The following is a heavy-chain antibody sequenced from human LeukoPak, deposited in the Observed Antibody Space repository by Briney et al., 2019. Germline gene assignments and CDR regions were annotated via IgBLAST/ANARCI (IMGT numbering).Heavy chain of an antibody. CDR1: GFTFSSYA. Sequence: QPGGSLRLSCAASGFTFSSYAMSWVRQAQGKGLEWVSAISGSGGSTYYADSVKGRFTISRDNSKNTLYLQMNSLRAEDTAVYYCAKDLEYYYDSSGYYYWGQGTLVTVSS. D-gene: IGHD3-22*01. V-gene: IGHV3-23*01. J-gene: IGHJ4*02. CDR2: ISGSGGST. CDR3: AKDLEYYYDSSGYYY.